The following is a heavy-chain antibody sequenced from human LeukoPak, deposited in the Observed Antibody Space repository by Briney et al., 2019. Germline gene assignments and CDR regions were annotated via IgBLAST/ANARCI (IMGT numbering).Heavy chain of an antibody. CDR2: MNPSGST. CDR1: GGSFSGYY. J-gene: IGHJ6*03. V-gene: IGHV4-34*01. CDR3: ARGRQDVTMIVVVMTAVSYYLDV. D-gene: IGHD3-22*01. Sequence: SETLSLTCAVYGGSFSGYYWTWISQTPEKGMEWIGEMNPSGSTNYNPSLKSRVTISVETSKNQFSLELSSVTAADTAVYYCARGRQDVTMIVVVMTAVSYYLDVWGKGTTVTVS.